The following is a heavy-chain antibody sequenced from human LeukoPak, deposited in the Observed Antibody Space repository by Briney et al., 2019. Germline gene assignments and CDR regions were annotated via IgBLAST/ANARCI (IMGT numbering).Heavy chain of an antibody. CDR2: ICPGDSDT. CDR3: ARRNGDTSPDDY. CDR1: AYSFTSYW. D-gene: IGHD4-17*01. Sequence: GESLKIFCKGSAYSFTSYWIGWVRQMPGKGLEWMGFICPGDSDTRYSPSFQGQVTISADKSISTAYLQWSSLKASDTAMYYCARRNGDTSPDDYWGQGTLVTVSS. J-gene: IGHJ4*02. V-gene: IGHV5-51*01.